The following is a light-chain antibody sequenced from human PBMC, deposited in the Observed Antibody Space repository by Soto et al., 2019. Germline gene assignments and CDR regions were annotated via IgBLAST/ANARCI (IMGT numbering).Light chain of an antibody. J-gene: IGKJ1*01. CDR2: GAS. Sequence: EIVLTQSPGTLSLSPWERATLSCRASQSVSSTYLAWYQQKPGQAPRLLIYGASSRATDIPDRFSGSGSGTDFTLSISRLEPEDFAVYYCLHYGSSPQTFGPGTKVDI. CDR1: QSVSSTY. V-gene: IGKV3-20*01. CDR3: LHYGSSPQT.